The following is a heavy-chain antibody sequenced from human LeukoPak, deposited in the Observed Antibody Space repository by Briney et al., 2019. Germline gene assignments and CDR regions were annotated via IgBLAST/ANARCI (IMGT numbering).Heavy chain of an antibody. V-gene: IGHV3-21*01. CDR3: ARVIAAAEEGDG. CDR1: GFTFSSYS. CDR2: ISSNSSYI. J-gene: IGHJ4*02. D-gene: IGHD6-13*01. Sequence: GGSLRLSCAASGFTFSSYSMNWVRQAPGKGLEWVSSISSNSSYIYYADSVKGRFTISRDNAKNSLYLQMNSLRAEDTAVYYCARVIAAAEEGDGWGQGTLVTVSS.